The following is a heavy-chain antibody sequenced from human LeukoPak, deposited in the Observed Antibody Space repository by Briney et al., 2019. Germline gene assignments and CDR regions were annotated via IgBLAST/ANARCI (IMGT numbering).Heavy chain of an antibody. J-gene: IGHJ4*02. Sequence: PGGSLRLSCAASGFTFSSYGMHWVRQAPGKGLEWVAVIWYDGSNKYYADSVKGRFTISRDNSKNTLYLQMNSLRAEDTAVYYCARDKGYSGSYYGPDYWGQGTLVTVSS. CDR2: IWYDGSNK. V-gene: IGHV3-33*01. CDR1: GFTFSSYG. CDR3: ARDKGYSGSYYGPDY. D-gene: IGHD1-26*01.